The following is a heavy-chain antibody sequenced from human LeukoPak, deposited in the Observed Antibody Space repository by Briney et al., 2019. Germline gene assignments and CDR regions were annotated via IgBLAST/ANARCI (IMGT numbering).Heavy chain of an antibody. Sequence: PSETLSLTCAVSGYSISSGYYWGWIRQPPGKGLEWIGSIYHSGSTYYNPSLKSRVTISVDTSKNQFSLKLNSVTAADTAVYYCARGGKEMATITTFDYWGQGTLVTVSS. CDR3: ARGGKEMATITTFDY. D-gene: IGHD5-24*01. J-gene: IGHJ4*02. V-gene: IGHV4-38-2*01. CDR2: IYHSGST. CDR1: GYSISSGYY.